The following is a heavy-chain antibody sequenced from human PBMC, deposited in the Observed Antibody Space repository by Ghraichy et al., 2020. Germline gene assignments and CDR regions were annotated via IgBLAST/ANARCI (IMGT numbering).Heavy chain of an antibody. J-gene: IGHJ6*02. CDR2: IYYSGGT. D-gene: IGHD2-21*02. CDR3: ASPNPAYCGADCYSSYYFGLDV. Sequence: GSLRLSCAASGFTFSSYAMSWVRQAPGKGLEWIGYIYYSGGTNYNPSLKSRVAISVDSSKNQISLRLNSVTAADTAVYYCASPNPAYCGADCYSSYYFGLDVWGQGTTVTVSS. V-gene: IGHV4-59*01. CDR1: GFTFSSYA.